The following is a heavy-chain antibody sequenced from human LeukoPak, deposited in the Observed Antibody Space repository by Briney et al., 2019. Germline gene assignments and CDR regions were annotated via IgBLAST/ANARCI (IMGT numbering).Heavy chain of an antibody. CDR2: ISAYNGNT. J-gene: IGHJ4*02. Sequence: ASVTVSCRTSGYTFNYYGISWVRQAPGQGLEWMGWISAYNGNTNYAQNLQGRVTMTTDSSTSTAYMELRSLRSDDTALYYCARGGYSYGYMGYSDYWGQGTLVTVSS. CDR3: ARGGYSYGYMGYSDY. CDR1: GYTFNYYG. D-gene: IGHD5-18*01. V-gene: IGHV1-18*01.